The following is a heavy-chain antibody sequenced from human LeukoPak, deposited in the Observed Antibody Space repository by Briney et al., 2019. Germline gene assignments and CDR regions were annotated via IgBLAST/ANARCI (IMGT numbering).Heavy chain of an antibody. CDR2: IYYSGST. CDR3: ARGIAVAGIKFDY. J-gene: IGHJ4*02. V-gene: IGHV4-59*01. Sequence: SWXRXAPGKGLXXIGYIYYSGSTNYNPSLKSRVTISVDTSKNQFSLKLSSVTAADTAVYYCARGIAVAGIKFDYWGQGTLVTVSS. D-gene: IGHD6-19*01.